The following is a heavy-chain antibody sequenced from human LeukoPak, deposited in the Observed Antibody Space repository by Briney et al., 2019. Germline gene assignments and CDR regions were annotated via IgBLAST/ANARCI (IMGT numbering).Heavy chain of an antibody. CDR1: GGSISSYY. Sequence: SETLSLTCTVSGGSISSYYCSCIRQPPGKGLEWIGYIYYSGSTNYNPSLKSRVTISVDTSKNQFSLKLSSVTAADTAVYYCARHPTGYGEYDVWGKGTTVTVSS. CDR3: ARHPTGYGEYDV. J-gene: IGHJ6*04. CDR2: IYYSGST. V-gene: IGHV4-59*08. D-gene: IGHD4-17*01.